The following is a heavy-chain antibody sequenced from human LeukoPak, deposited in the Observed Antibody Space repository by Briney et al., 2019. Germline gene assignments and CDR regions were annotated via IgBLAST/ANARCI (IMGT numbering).Heavy chain of an antibody. J-gene: IGHJ6*02. CDR1: GFTFDDYA. Sequence: GRSLRLSCAASGFTFDDYAMQWVRQAPGKGLEWVSGISWNSGSIGYADSVKGRFTISRDNAKNSLYLQMNSLRAEDTALYYCAKDIGVTTRPRYRYYYYYYGMDVWGQGTTVTVSS. D-gene: IGHD4-11*01. CDR2: ISWNSGSI. CDR3: AKDIGVTTRPRYRYYYYYYGMDV. V-gene: IGHV3-9*01.